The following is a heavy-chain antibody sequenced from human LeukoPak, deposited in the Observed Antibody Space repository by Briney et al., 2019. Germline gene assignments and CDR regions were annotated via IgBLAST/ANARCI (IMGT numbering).Heavy chain of an antibody. V-gene: IGHV1-2*02. J-gene: IGHJ6*02. CDR3: ARDHCVSSGCYEDYYYGMDV. Sequence: EASVKVSCKASGYTFTGYYTQWVRQAPGQGLEWMGWINPNSGGTNYAQKFQGRVTMTRDTSISTAYMELSRLRSDDTAVYFCARDHCVSSGCYEDYYYGMDVWGRGTTVTVSS. CDR2: INPNSGGT. CDR1: GYTFTGYY. D-gene: IGHD6-25*01.